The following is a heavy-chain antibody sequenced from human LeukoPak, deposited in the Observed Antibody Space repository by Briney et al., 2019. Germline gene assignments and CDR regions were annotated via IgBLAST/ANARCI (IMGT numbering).Heavy chain of an antibody. CDR3: ARDTGYLGSNYGMDV. V-gene: IGHV4-59*01. D-gene: IGHD3-22*01. CDR2: IFYSGST. CDR1: GGSISSYY. J-gene: IGHJ6*02. Sequence: PSETLSLTCTVSGGSISSYYWSWIRQPPRKGLEWIGYIFYSGSTNCNPSLKSRVTISVDTSKNQFSLNLSSVTAADTAIYYCARDTGYLGSNYGMDVWGQGTTVTVSS.